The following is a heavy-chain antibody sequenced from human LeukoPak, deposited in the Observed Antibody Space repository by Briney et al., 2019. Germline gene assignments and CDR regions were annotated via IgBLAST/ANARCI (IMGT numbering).Heavy chain of an antibody. V-gene: IGHV4-34*01. CDR1: GGSFSGYY. D-gene: IGHD6-13*01. J-gene: IGHJ4*02. Sequence: SETLSLTCAVYGGSFSGYYWSWIRQPPGKGLEWVGEINHSGSTNYNLSLKSRVTISVDTSKNQFSLKLSSVTAADTAVYYCARGWDSSSWLDYWGQGTLVTVSS. CDR3: ARGWDSSSWLDY. CDR2: INHSGST.